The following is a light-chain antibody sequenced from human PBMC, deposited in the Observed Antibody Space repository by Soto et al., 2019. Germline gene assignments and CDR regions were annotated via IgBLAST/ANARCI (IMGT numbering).Light chain of an antibody. Sequence: QSVLTQPASVSGSPGQSITISCTGTSSDVGGYTYVSWYQHHPGKAPKLMIYEVTHRPSGVSNRFSGSKSGNTASLTISGLQAEDEADYYCSSYTSSSTLVFGTGTKVTVL. J-gene: IGLJ1*01. CDR3: SSYTSSSTLV. CDR2: EVT. V-gene: IGLV2-14*01. CDR1: SSDVGGYTY.